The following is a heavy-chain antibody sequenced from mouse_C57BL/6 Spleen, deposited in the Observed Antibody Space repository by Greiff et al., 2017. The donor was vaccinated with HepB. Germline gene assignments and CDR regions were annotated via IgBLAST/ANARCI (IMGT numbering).Heavy chain of an antibody. V-gene: IGHV5-17*01. CDR3: ARPGGLPYYFDY. Sequence: DVQLVESGGGLVKPGGSLKLSCAASGFTFSDYGMHWVRQAPEKGLEWVAYISSGSSTIYYADTVKGRFTISRDNAKNTLFLQMTSLRSEDTAMYYCARPGGLPYYFDYWGQGTTLTVSS. D-gene: IGHD2-4*01. J-gene: IGHJ2*01. CDR1: GFTFSDYG. CDR2: ISSGSSTI.